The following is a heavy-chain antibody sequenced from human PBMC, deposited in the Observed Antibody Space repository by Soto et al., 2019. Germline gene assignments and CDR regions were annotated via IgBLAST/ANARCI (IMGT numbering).Heavy chain of an antibody. V-gene: IGHV3-21*01. CDR2: ISSSSSYI. J-gene: IGHJ4*02. D-gene: IGHD6-6*01. CDR1: GFTFSSYS. Sequence: GGSLRFSCAASGFTFSSYSMNWVRQAPGKGLEWVSSISSSSSYIYYADLVMGRFNISRDNAKNSLYLQMNSLRAEDTAVYYCAREEQLSSLDYWGQGTLVTVSS. CDR3: AREEQLSSLDY.